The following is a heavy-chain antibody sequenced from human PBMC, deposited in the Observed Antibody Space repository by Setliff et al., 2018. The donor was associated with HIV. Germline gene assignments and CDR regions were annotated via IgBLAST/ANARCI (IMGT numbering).Heavy chain of an antibody. J-gene: IGHJ5*02. CDR1: GGSISSHY. D-gene: IGHD3-10*01. V-gene: IGHV4-59*05. CDR2: IYYSGST. Sequence: LSLTCTVSGGSISSHYWSWIRQPPGKGLEWIGSIYYSGSTYYNPSLKSRVTISVDTSKNQFSLKLSSVTAADTAVYYCATYADRESNRFDPWGQGILVTVSS. CDR3: ATYADRESNRFDP.